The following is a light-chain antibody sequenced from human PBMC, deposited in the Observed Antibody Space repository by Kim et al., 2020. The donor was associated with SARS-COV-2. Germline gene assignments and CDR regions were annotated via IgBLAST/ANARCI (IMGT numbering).Light chain of an antibody. CDR2: EVN. CDR3: SSYAGSNIVV. J-gene: IGLJ2*01. Sequence: QSVLTQPPSASGSPGQSVTISCTGTSSDVGGSNYVSWYQQHPGKAPKLMIYEVNERPSGVPDRFSGSKSGNTASLTVSGLQSEDEADYYCSSYAGSNIVVFGGGTQLTVL. CDR1: SSDVGGSNY. V-gene: IGLV2-8*01.